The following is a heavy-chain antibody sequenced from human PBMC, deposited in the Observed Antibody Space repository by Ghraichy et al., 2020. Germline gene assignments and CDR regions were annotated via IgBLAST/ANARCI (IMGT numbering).Heavy chain of an antibody. V-gene: IGHV4-38-2*02. CDR1: GYSIRDGYY. D-gene: IGHD2/OR15-2a*01. CDR3: ASEDTRNYIPSFFDY. CDR2: IHYSGTI. Sequence: SETLSLTCSVSGYSIRDGYYWAWIRQPPGGGPEWIGSIHYSGTIFDNPSLKSRVTLSIDTSQNQFSLDLNSVTAADTAVYFCASEDTRNYIPSFFDYWSQGSLVTVSS. J-gene: IGHJ4*02.